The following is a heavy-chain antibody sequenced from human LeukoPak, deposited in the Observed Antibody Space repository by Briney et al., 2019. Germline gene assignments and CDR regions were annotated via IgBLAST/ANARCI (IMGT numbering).Heavy chain of an antibody. Sequence: SVKVSCKASGGTFSSYAISWVRQAPGQGLEWMGGIIPIFGTANYAQKFQGRVTITADKSTSTAYMELSSLRSEDTAVYYCASGGDYYDSSGYEDYWGQGTLVTVSS. CDR1: GGTFSSYA. CDR2: IIPIFGTA. D-gene: IGHD3-22*01. CDR3: ASGGDYYDSSGYEDY. J-gene: IGHJ4*02. V-gene: IGHV1-69*06.